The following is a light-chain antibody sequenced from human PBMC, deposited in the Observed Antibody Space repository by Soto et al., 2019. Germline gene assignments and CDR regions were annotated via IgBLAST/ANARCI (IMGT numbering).Light chain of an antibody. J-gene: IGKJ4*01. CDR3: MQARQTLT. V-gene: IGKV2-28*01. Sequence: DVVLTQSPISLSVTPGQPASISCISSQSLLYRDEFKYVDWYLQKPGQSPQLLIFLASKRASGVPDRFSGSGSGTNFTLKISTVEAEDVGVYYCMQARQTLTFGGGTGVEI. CDR2: LAS. CDR1: QSLLYRDEFKY.